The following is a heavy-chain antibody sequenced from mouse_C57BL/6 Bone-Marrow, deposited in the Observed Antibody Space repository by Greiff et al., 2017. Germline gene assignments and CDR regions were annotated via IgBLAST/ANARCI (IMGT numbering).Heavy chain of an antibody. CDR2: IHPSDSDT. J-gene: IGHJ4*01. CDR1: GYTFTSYW. Sequence: VQLQQPGAELVKPGASVKVSCKASGYTFTSYWMHWVKQRPGQGLEWIGRIHPSDSDTNYNTKFKGKATLTVDKSSSTAYMQLSSLTSEDSAVCYCAIYSTPDYAFDYWGQGTSVTVSS. D-gene: IGHD5-1*01. CDR3: AIYSTPDYAFDY. V-gene: IGHV1-74*01.